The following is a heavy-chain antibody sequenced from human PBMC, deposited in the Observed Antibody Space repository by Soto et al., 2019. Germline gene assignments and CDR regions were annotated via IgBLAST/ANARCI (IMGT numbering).Heavy chain of an antibody. J-gene: IGHJ3*02. CDR3: ARSKAAAGKLGAFDI. CDR2: IYYSGST. CDR1: GGSISSYY. Sequence: SETLSLTCSVSGGSISSYYRSWIRQPPGKGLEWIGYIYYSGSTNYNPSLKSRVTISVDTSKNQFSLKLSSVTAADTAVYYCARSKAAAGKLGAFDIWGQGTMVTVSS. V-gene: IGHV4-59*01. D-gene: IGHD6-13*01.